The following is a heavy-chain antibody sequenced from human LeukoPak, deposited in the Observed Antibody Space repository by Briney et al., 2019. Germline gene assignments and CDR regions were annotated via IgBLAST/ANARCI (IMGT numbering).Heavy chain of an antibody. D-gene: IGHD3-10*01. CDR1: GGSISTSNYY. CDR2: IFYSGST. V-gene: IGHV4-39*01. CDR3: ARHLVGYYYYYMDV. Sequence: SETLSLTCTVSGGSISTSNYYWGWIRQPPGKGLEWIGNIFYSGSTYYGPSLKSRLTISLDTSRNQFSLKLNSVTAADTAVYYCARHLVGYYYYYMDVWGKGTTVTISS. J-gene: IGHJ6*03.